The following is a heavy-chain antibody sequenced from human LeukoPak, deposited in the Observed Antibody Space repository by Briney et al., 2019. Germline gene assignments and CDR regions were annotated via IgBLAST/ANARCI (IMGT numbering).Heavy chain of an antibody. CDR1: GGSISSYY. Sequence: PSETLSLTCTVAGGSISSYYWSWIRQPPGKGLEWIGYIYYSGSTNYNPSLKSRVTISVDTSKNQFSLKLSSVTAADTAVYYCARDSTDSRSWYHHHDAFDIWGQGTMVTVSS. D-gene: IGHD6-13*01. J-gene: IGHJ3*02. CDR2: IYYSGST. CDR3: ARDSTDSRSWYHHHDAFDI. V-gene: IGHV4-59*01.